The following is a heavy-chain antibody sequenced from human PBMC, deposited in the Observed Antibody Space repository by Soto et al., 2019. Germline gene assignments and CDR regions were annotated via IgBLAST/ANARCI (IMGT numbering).Heavy chain of an antibody. CDR2: IYYSGGT. Sequence: QLQLQESGPGLVKPSETLSLTCTVSGGSISSTYYYWGWIRQPPGKGLEWIGSIYYSGGTYYNPSLKSRGTISVDASKNQFSMKLGSVTAADTALYYCARPSGSYLFYFDYWGQGTLVTVSS. V-gene: IGHV4-39*01. CDR1: GGSISSTYYY. CDR3: ARPSGSYLFYFDY. D-gene: IGHD1-26*01. J-gene: IGHJ4*02.